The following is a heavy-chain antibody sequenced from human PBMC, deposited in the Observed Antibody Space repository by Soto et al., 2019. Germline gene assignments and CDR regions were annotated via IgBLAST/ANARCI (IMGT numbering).Heavy chain of an antibody. D-gene: IGHD3-22*01. V-gene: IGHV4-39*01. CDR1: GGSISSSSYY. Sequence: SETLSLTCTVSGGSISSSSYYWGWIRQPPGKGLEWIGSIYYSGSTYYNPSLKSRVTISVDTSKNQFSLKLSSVTAADTAVYYCARQPRNYYYDSSGYFRVAFDIWGQGTMVTVSS. CDR2: IYYSGST. CDR3: ARQPRNYYYDSSGYFRVAFDI. J-gene: IGHJ3*02.